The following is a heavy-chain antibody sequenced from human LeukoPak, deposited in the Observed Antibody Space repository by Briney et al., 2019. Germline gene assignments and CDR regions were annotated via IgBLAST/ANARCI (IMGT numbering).Heavy chain of an antibody. D-gene: IGHD2-2*01. V-gene: IGHV3-21*01. Sequence: PGGSLRLSCAASGFTFSSYSMNWVRQAPGRGLEWVSSISSSSSYIYYADSVKGRFTISRDNAKNSLYLQMNSLRAEDTAVYYCARDLPLKDIVVVPAASGRGADYWGQGTLVTVSS. CDR3: ARDLPLKDIVVVPAASGRGADY. CDR2: ISSSSSYI. CDR1: GFTFSSYS. J-gene: IGHJ4*02.